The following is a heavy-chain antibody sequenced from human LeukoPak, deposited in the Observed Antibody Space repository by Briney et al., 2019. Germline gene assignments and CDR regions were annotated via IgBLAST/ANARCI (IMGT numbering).Heavy chain of an antibody. CDR2: IYYSGST. J-gene: IGHJ4*02. D-gene: IGHD2-2*01. Sequence: SETLSLTCTVSGGSVSSGSYYWSWIRQPPGKGLEWIGYIYYSGSTNYNPSLKSRVTISVDTSKNQFSLKLSSVTAADPAVYYCARVVPAAIFDYWGQGTLVTVSS. CDR1: GGSVSSGSYY. V-gene: IGHV4-61*01. CDR3: ARVVPAAIFDY.